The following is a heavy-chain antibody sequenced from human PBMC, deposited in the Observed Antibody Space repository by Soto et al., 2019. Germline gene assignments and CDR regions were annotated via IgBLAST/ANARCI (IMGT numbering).Heavy chain of an antibody. D-gene: IGHD3-3*01. CDR3: ARGSFGDFWSGYDNWFDP. J-gene: IGHJ5*02. CDR2: IYYSVST. V-gene: IGHV4-31*03. CDR1: GGSISSGDYY. Sequence: TLSLTCSVSGGSISSGDYYWIWIRQHPGKGLEWIGYIYYSVSTNYNPSLKSRVTISVDTSKNQFSLKLSSVTAADTAVYYCARGSFGDFWSGYDNWFDPWGQG.